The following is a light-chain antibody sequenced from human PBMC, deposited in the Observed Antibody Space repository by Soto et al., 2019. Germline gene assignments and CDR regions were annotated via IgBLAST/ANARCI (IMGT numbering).Light chain of an antibody. CDR3: SSYAGNNNMV. CDR2: EVT. V-gene: IGLV2-8*01. CDR1: SSDVGYYNF. Sequence: QSALTQPPSASGSPGQSVTISCTGTSSDVGYYNFVSWYRQHPGKAPKLIIYEVTKRPSGVPDRFSGSKSGNTASLTVSGLQAEDEADYYCSSYAGNNNMVFGGGTKLTVL. J-gene: IGLJ2*01.